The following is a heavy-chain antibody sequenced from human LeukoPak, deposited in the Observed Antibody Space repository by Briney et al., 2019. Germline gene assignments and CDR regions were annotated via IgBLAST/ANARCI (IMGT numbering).Heavy chain of an antibody. CDR3: AKDREAARPRCFDY. CDR2: ISGSGGST. D-gene: IGHD6-6*01. CDR1: GFTFSSYA. J-gene: IGHJ4*02. Sequence: GGSLRLSYAASGFTFSSYAMSWVRQAPEKGLEWVSAISGSGGSTYYADSVKGRFTISRDNSKNTLYLQMNSLRAEDTAVYYCAKDREAARPRCFDYWGQGTLVTVSS. V-gene: IGHV3-23*01.